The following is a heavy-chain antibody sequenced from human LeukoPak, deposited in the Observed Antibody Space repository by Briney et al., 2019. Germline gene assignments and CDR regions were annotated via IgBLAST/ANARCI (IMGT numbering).Heavy chain of an antibody. CDR1: GYSFTSYW. J-gene: IGHJ6*02. CDR3: ARHDNDFWSGTLYGMDV. D-gene: IGHD3-3*01. Sequence: GESLKISCKGYGYSFTSYWIGWVRQMPGKGLEWMGIIYPGDSDTRYSPSFQGQVSTSADKSISTAYLQWSSLKAPDTAKYYCARHDNDFWSGTLYGMDVWGQGTTVAVSS. CDR2: IYPGDSDT. V-gene: IGHV5-51*01.